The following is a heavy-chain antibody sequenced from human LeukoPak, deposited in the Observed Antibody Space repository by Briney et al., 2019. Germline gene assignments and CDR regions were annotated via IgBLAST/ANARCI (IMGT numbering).Heavy chain of an antibody. Sequence: SETLSLTCTVSGGSISSYYWSWIRQPAGKGLEWIGRIYTSGSTSYCPSLKSRVTISLDTSKNQFSLRLSSVTAADTAVYYCARGGELLNYLGQGTLVTVSS. CDR3: ARGGELLNY. V-gene: IGHV4-4*07. CDR2: IYTSGST. CDR1: GGSISSYY. J-gene: IGHJ4*02. D-gene: IGHD1-7*01.